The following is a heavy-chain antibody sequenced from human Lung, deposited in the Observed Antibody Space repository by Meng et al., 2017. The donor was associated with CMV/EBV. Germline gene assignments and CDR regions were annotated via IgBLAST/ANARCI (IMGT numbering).Heavy chain of an antibody. CDR3: ARGTGGGGDALDI. CDR1: GYRFTAYY. CDR2: INPNTGGT. J-gene: IGHJ3*02. Sequence: SVKVSXXASGYRFTAYYLQWVRQAPGQGLEWMGWINPNTGGTNYPQKFQGRVTMTRDTSISTAYMELSRLTSDDRAVYYCARGTGGGGDALDIWGQGTLVTVSS. V-gene: IGHV1-2*02. D-gene: IGHD1-1*01.